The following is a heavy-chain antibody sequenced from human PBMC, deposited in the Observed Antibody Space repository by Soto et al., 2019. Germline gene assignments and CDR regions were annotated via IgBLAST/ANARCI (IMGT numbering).Heavy chain of an antibody. CDR2: INPGGSST. CDR1: GFTFSSYA. CDR3: AKGGSSWTRFDY. D-gene: IGHD6-13*01. V-gene: IGHV3-23*01. Sequence: GGSLRLSCAASGFTFSSYAMSWVRQAPGKGLEWVSTINPGGSSTYYADSVKGRFTISRDNSKNTLYLQMNSLRAEDTAIYYCAKGGSSWTRFDYWGQGTLVTVSS. J-gene: IGHJ4*02.